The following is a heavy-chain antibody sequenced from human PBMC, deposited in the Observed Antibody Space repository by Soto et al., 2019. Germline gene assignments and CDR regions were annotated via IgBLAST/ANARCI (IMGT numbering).Heavy chain of an antibody. J-gene: IGHJ6*03. CDR2: IKQDGSEK. D-gene: IGHD3-3*01. CDR1: GFTFSSYW. CDR3: ARSRNYDFWSGYYNYMDV. V-gene: IGHV3-7*01. Sequence: GGSLRLSFAASGFTFSSYWMSWVRQAPGKGLEWVANIKQDGSEKYYVDSVKGRFTISRDNAKNSLYLQMNSLRAEDTAVYYCARSRNYDFWSGYYNYMDVWGKGTTVTVSS.